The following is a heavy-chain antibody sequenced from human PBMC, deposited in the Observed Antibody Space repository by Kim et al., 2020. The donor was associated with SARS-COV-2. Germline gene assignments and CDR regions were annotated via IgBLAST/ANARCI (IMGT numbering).Heavy chain of an antibody. J-gene: IGHJ5*02. D-gene: IGHD3-22*01. CDR1: GYTFTSYY. V-gene: IGHV1-46*01. CDR2: INPSGGST. Sequence: ASVKVSCKASGYTFTSYYMHWVRQAPGQGLEWMGRINPSGGSTSYAQKFQGRVTMTRDTSTSTVYMELSSLRSEDTAVYYCARDPTPLIITTTIIGFDPWCQGTLVTVSS. CDR3: ARDPTPLIITTTIIGFDP.